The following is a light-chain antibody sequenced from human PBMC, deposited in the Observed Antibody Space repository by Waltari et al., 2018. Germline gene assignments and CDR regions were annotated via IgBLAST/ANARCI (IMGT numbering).Light chain of an antibody. J-gene: IGLJ1*01. CDR3: YSTDSSGLGV. Sequence: SDELTQPPSVSVSPGQTARITCSGDALPKKYAHWYQQKSGQAPVVVIYEDNKRPSEIPERFSSSSSGTMATLTISGAQVEDEADYYCYSTDSSGLGVFGTGTKVTVL. CDR2: EDN. V-gene: IGLV3-10*01. CDR1: ALPKKY.